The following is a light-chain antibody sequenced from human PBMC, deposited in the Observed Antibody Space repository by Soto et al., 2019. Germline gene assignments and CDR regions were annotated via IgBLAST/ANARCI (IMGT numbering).Light chain of an antibody. CDR3: QQFSSYPLT. J-gene: IGKJ4*01. Sequence: EIRMTQFPATLSASPGGGATLSCRAAQDVTTNFAWYQLKRGQPPRLLIYDISTRATGVPARFSGSGSGTDFTLTISRLEPEDFAVYYCQQFSSYPLTFGGGTKVDIK. CDR1: QDVTTN. V-gene: IGKV3-15*01. CDR2: DIS.